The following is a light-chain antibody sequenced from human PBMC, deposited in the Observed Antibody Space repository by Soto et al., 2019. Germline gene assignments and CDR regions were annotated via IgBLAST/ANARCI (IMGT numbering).Light chain of an antibody. CDR3: QQYGSSPNYT. V-gene: IGKV3-20*01. Sequence: EIVLTQSPGTLSLPPGEIDTLSCRASQSASSSFLAWYQQKPGQAPRLLIYGASTTATGIPDRISGSGCGTDFTLTISRLEPEDVAVYYCQQYGSSPNYTFGQGTKLEI. CDR2: GAS. J-gene: IGKJ2*01. CDR1: QSASSSF.